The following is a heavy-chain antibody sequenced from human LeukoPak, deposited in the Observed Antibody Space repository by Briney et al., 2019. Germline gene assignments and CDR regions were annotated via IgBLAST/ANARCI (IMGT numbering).Heavy chain of an antibody. J-gene: IGHJ4*02. CDR1: GFTLSTYG. D-gene: IGHD3-22*01. CDR2: ISYDGNSK. CDR3: ASLDSSGYSGDY. Sequence: GGSLRLSCAASGFTLSTYGMHWVRQAPGKGLEWVAMISYDGNSKQYADFVKGRFTISRDNSKNTLYLQMNSLRAEDTAVYYCASLDSSGYSGDYWGQGTLVTVSS. V-gene: IGHV3-30*03.